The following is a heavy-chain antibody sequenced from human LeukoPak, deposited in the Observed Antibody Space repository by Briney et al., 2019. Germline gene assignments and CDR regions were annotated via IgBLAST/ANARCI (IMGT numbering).Heavy chain of an antibody. CDR1: GYTFTSYD. J-gene: IGHJ4*02. V-gene: IGHV1-8*01. CDR2: MNPNSGNT. CDR3: AAYYYGSGSYYLFDY. Sequence: GASVTVSCKASGYTFTSYDINWVRQATGQGLEWMGWMNPNSGNTGYAQKFQGRVTITRNTSISTAYMELSSLRSEDTAVYYCAAYYYGSGSYYLFDYWGQGTLVTVSS. D-gene: IGHD3-10*01.